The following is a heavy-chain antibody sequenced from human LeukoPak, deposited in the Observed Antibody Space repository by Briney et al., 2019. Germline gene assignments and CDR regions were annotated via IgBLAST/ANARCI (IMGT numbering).Heavy chain of an antibody. D-gene: IGHD3-22*01. CDR1: GFTFSTYS. V-gene: IGHV3-48*02. CDR2: ISYSSSAI. Sequence: GGSLRLSCAASGFTFSTYSMNWVRQAPGKGLEWVSYISYSSSAIYYADSVKGRFTISRDNVKNSLYLRMNSLRDEDTAVYYCARDSYGSSGYYYVSDYWGQGTLGTVSS. J-gene: IGHJ4*02. CDR3: ARDSYGSSGYYYVSDY.